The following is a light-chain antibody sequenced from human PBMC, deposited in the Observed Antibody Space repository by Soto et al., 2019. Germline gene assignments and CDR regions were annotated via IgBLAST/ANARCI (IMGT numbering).Light chain of an antibody. CDR2: EVT. V-gene: IGLV2-14*01. CDR3: SSYTNINTRACV. Sequence: ALTQPASVSGSPGQSITISCTGTSGDIGSYNRVSWYQQHPGKAPKLIIYEVTDRPSGVSNRFSGSKSGNTASLTISGLQADDEAEYYCSSYTNINTRACVFGTGTKVTVL. CDR1: SGDIGSYNR. J-gene: IGLJ1*01.